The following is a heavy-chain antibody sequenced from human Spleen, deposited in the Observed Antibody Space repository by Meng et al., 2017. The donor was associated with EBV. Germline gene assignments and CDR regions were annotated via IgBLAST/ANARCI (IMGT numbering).Heavy chain of an antibody. J-gene: IGHJ4*02. Sequence: QVQLVQSGPELKKPWASVKVSCKAFGYTFSSYGITGVRQAPGQGLEYMGWISAYSGDTNYAEKFQGRLTLSTDTSTTTGYMELRTLRSDDTAVYYCASSAGIAVAKIRFWGQGTLVTVSS. D-gene: IGHD6-19*01. CDR3: ASSAGIAVAKIRF. CDR2: ISAYSGDT. V-gene: IGHV1-18*01. CDR1: GYTFSSYG.